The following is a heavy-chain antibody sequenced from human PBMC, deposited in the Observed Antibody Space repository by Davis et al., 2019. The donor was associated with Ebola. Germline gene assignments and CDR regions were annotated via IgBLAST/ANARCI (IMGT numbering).Heavy chain of an antibody. D-gene: IGHD5-12*01. J-gene: IGHJ4*02. CDR2: IYYTGTT. Sequence: MPSETLSLTCTVSGGSISNNYWSWIRQPPGKGLEWIGYIYYTGTTYYNPSLKGRVTISLDPSRIHFSLKLSSVTAADTAVYYCARHGGGSGYDYWGQGTLVTVSS. V-gene: IGHV4-59*08. CDR3: ARHGGGSGYDY. CDR1: GGSISNNY.